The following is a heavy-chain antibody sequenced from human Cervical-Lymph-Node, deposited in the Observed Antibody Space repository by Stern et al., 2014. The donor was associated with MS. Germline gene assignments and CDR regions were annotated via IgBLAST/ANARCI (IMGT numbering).Heavy chain of an antibody. Sequence: QVQLVESEAEVKKPGASVKVSCTASGYTFSNYAFSWVRQAPGQGLEWMGWISANTADTRYAQKLQGRVTMTTDTSTSTSYMELRSLTSDDTAVYYCARDGYFDSSGDYWGQGTLVTVSS. CDR3: ARDGYFDSSGDY. D-gene: IGHD3-22*01. CDR1: GYTFSNYA. J-gene: IGHJ4*02. CDR2: ISANTADT. V-gene: IGHV1-18*01.